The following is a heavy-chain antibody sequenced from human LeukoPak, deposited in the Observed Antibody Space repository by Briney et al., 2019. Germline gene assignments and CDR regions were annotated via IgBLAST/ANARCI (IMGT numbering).Heavy chain of an antibody. Sequence: GASLRLSCAAPGFIFSNYAMSWVRQAPGKGQESVSAIGGRDGGPYHADSVKGRFTVSRDDPKNTLYMQMNTLRVEDTAVYYCAKWGDYDILTGYYDSDYWGHGTLVTVS. V-gene: IGHV3-23*01. CDR1: GFIFSNYA. D-gene: IGHD3-9*01. CDR3: AKWGDYDILTGYYDSDY. J-gene: IGHJ4*01. CDR2: IGGRDGGP.